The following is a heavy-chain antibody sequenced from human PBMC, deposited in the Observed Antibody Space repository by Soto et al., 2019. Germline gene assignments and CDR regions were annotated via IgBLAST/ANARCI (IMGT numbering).Heavy chain of an antibody. Sequence: SLRLSCSASGFTFSSYGMHWVRQAPGKGLEWVAVIWYDGSNKYYADSVKGRFTISRDNSKNTLYLQMNSLRAEDTAVYYCARGRSKSRSSLDYWGQGTLVTVSS. CDR3: ARGRSKSRSSLDY. CDR1: GFTFSSYG. D-gene: IGHD6-6*01. CDR2: IWYDGSNK. V-gene: IGHV3-33*01. J-gene: IGHJ4*02.